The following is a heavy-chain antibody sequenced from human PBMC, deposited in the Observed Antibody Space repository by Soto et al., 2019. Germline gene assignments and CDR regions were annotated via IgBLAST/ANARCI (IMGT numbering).Heavy chain of an antibody. CDR3: AHYTTDTYFDV. D-gene: IGHD1-1*01. J-gene: IGHJ3*01. CDR1: GFSLYTGGVG. V-gene: IGHV2-5*02. Sequence: QITLKESSPTLVKPTQTLTLTCSFSGFSLYTGGVGVGWIRQPPGKALEWLALLYWDDTRRYNPSLKNTLTIAKDTSENQVVLTVTDMAPVDTGTYFCAHYTTDTYFDVW. CDR2: LYWDDTR.